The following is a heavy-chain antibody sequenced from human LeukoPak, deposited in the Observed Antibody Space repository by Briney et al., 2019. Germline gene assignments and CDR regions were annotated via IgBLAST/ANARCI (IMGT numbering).Heavy chain of an antibody. J-gene: IGHJ3*01. Sequence: PGGSLRLSCATSGFPFSSNWMTWVRQAPGKGLEWVANVKTNGNDKNFVDSVKGRFTISIDSAKKSMYLQMNSLRVEDTAVYYCARDSTPRRGNEYYDALDLWGQGTMVTVSS. CDR2: VKTNGNDK. V-gene: IGHV3-7*01. CDR1: GFPFSSNW. CDR3: ARDSTPRRGNEYYDALDL. D-gene: IGHD4-23*01.